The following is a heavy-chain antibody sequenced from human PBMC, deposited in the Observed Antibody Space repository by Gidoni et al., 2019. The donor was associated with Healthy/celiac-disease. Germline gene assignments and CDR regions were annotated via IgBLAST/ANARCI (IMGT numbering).Heavy chain of an antibody. D-gene: IGHD3-3*01. V-gene: IGHV1-69*01. CDR2: IPIFGTA. Sequence: IPIFGTANYAQKFQGRVTITADESTSTAYMELSSLRSEDTAVYYCARAPRDFWSGYDQEYYFDYWGQGTLVTVSS. CDR3: ARAPRDFWSGYDQEYYFDY. J-gene: IGHJ4*02.